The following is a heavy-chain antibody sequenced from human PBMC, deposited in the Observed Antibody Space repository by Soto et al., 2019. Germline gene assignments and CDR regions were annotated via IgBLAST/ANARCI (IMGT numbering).Heavy chain of an antibody. J-gene: IGHJ6*02. CDR2: ISADNGNT. V-gene: IGHV1-18*04. Sequence: WASVKVSCKASGYPFTSYGISWVRQAPGQGLEWMGWISADNGNTNYAQKLQDRVTMSTDTSTNTAYMEVRSLRYDDTAIYYCARDQILTGMDVWGRGTTVTVSS. D-gene: IGHD3-9*01. CDR1: GYPFTSYG. CDR3: ARDQILTGMDV.